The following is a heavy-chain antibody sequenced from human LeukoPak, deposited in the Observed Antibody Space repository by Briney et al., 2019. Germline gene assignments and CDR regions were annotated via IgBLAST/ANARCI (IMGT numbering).Heavy chain of an antibody. CDR2: IYYIAST. CDR1: GGSISSYY. Sequence: KPSETLSLTCTVSGGSISSYYWSWIRQPPGKGLGGSGEIYYIASTNYNPSLKSRVTISVATSKNQFSLKMSSVTAAATDVYYCARAHVQWLVPRWFDPWGQGTLVTVSS. V-gene: IGHV4-59*13. J-gene: IGHJ5*02. D-gene: IGHD6-19*01. CDR3: ARAHVQWLVPRWFDP.